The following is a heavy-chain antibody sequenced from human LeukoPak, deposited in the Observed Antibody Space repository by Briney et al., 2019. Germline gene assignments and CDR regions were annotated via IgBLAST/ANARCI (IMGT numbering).Heavy chain of an antibody. CDR2: ISCSSCYI. CDR3: ARVLRVAVDAFDI. D-gene: IGHD2-15*01. CDR1: GFTFSCYS. J-gene: IGHJ3*02. V-gene: IGHV3-21*01. Sequence: PGGSLRLSCAASGFTFSCYSMNWVRQAPGKGLEWVSAISCSSCYIYYADSVKGRFTISRDNPKNTLYLEMNSLRAGDTAVYYCARVLRVAVDAFDISGQGTMVSVSS.